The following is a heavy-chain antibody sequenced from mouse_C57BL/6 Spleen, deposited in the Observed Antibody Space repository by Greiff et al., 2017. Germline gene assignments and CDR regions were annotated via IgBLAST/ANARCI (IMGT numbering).Heavy chain of an antibody. CDR3: ARKQLEPYYFDY. V-gene: IGHV1-55*01. CDR1: GYTFTSYW. J-gene: IGHJ2*01. Sequence: QVQLQQPGAELVKPGASVKMSCKASGYTFTSYWITWVKQRPGQGLEWIGDIYPGSGSTNYNEKFKSKATLTVDTSSSTADMQLSSLTSEDSAVYYCARKQLEPYYFDYWGQGTTLTVSS. D-gene: IGHD4-1*02. CDR2: IYPGSGST.